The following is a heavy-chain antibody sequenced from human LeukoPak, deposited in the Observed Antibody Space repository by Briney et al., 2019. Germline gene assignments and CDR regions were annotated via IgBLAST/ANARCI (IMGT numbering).Heavy chain of an antibody. CDR3: AKGPIPCSSTSCPRSAFDI. V-gene: IGHV3-23*01. J-gene: IGHJ3*02. D-gene: IGHD2-2*01. Sequence: GGSLRLSCAASGFTFSSYAMNWVRQAPGKGLKWVSSISDTDDSTYDADSVKGRFSISRDNSKNTLYLQMNSLRAEDTAIYYCAKGPIPCSSTSCPRSAFDIWGQGTMVTVSS. CDR1: GFTFSSYA. CDR2: ISDTDDST.